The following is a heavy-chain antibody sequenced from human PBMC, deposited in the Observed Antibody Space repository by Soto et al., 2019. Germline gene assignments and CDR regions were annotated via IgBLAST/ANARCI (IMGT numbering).Heavy chain of an antibody. CDR1: GYTFTSYA. J-gene: IGHJ5*02. Sequence: ASVKVSCKASGYTFTSYAMHWVRQAPGQRLEWMGWINAGNGNTKYSQKFQGRVTITRDTSASTAYMELSSLRSEDTAVYYCAREDRKYYDYVWGSYRHRDNWFDPWGQGTLVTVSS. CDR2: INAGNGNT. CDR3: AREDRKYYDYVWGSYRHRDNWFDP. V-gene: IGHV1-3*01. D-gene: IGHD3-16*02.